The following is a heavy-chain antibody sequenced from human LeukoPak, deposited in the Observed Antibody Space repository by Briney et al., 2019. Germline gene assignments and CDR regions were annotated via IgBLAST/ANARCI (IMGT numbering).Heavy chain of an antibody. CDR1: GFTFSSYA. D-gene: IGHD6-19*01. CDR2: ISGSGGST. J-gene: IGHJ4*02. V-gene: IGHV3-23*01. CDR3: AIVIGSGWSHDY. Sequence: GGSLRLSCAASGFTFSSYAMSWVRQAPGKGLEWVSAISGSGGSTYYADSVKGRFTISRDNSKNTLYLQVNSLRAEDTAVYYCAIVIGSGWSHDYWGQGTLVTVSS.